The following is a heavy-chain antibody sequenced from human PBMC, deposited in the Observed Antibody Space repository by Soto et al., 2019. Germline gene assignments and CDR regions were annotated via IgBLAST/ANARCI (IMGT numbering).Heavy chain of an antibody. J-gene: IGHJ4*02. V-gene: IGHV1-18*01. D-gene: IGHD3-3*01. CDR1: GYTFTSYG. Sequence: QVQLVQSGAEVKKPGASVKVSCKPSGYTFTSYGISWVRQAPGQGLEWMGWISTYNGNTNYAQKIQGRVIMTTDTSTSTAYMELRSLRSDDTAVYYCARSLNYDFWSGYHFDYWGQGTLVTVSS. CDR2: ISTYNGNT. CDR3: ARSLNYDFWSGYHFDY.